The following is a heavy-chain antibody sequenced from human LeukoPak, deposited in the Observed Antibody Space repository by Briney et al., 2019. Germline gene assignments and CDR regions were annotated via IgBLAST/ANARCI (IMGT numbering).Heavy chain of an antibody. CDR2: LNWNGGST. Sequence: GGSLRLSCAASGFTFDDYGMNWVRQAPGKGLEWVSGLNWNGGSTGYADSVKGRFAISRDNAKNSLYLQMNSLRAEDTAVYYCARALLTVPYAFDIWGQGTMVTVSS. J-gene: IGHJ3*02. D-gene: IGHD4-17*01. CDR3: ARALLTVPYAFDI. CDR1: GFTFDDYG. V-gene: IGHV3-20*04.